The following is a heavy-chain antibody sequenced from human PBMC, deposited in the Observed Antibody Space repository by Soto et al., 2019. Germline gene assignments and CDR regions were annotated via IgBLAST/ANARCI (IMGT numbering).Heavy chain of an antibody. CDR3: ARVDTPTVRVGMDV. Sequence: EVQLLESGGGLVQPGGSLRLSCAASGFNFNSHAMTWVRQAPGKGREWVSTISANIISTYYADSVKGRFTISRDNSKNTLYLQMSSLRVEDTAVYHCARVDTPTVRVGMDVWGQGTTVTVSS. CDR2: ISANIIST. CDR1: GFNFNSHA. D-gene: IGHD2-15*01. J-gene: IGHJ6*02. V-gene: IGHV3-23*01.